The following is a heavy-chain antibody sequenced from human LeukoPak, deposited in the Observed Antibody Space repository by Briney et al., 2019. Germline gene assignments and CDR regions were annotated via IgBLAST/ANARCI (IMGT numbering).Heavy chain of an antibody. V-gene: IGHV3-48*01. Sequence: PGGSLRLSCAASGFTFSSYSMNWVRQAPGKGLEWVSYISSSSSTIYYADSVKGRLTISRDNAKNSLYLQMNSLRAEDTAVYYCAREVVVVAATHYYYYMDVWGKGTTVTVSS. CDR2: ISSSSSTI. CDR3: AREVVVVAATHYYYYMDV. CDR1: GFTFSSYS. J-gene: IGHJ6*03. D-gene: IGHD2-15*01.